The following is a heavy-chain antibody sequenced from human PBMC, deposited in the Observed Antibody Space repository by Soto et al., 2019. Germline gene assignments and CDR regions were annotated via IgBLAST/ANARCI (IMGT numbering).Heavy chain of an antibody. CDR2: ITYDGSNK. D-gene: IGHD1-1*01. Sequence: QVQLVESGGGVVQPGGSLRLSCQASGFNFDNYGMHWVRQAPGKGLEWVAVITYDGSNKYYADSVKGRFTISRDNSKNTLSLHLNTLKPEDTVVYHCAKDRVGGTFYTPLGFWGQVTLVTVSS. V-gene: IGHV3-30*18. J-gene: IGHJ4*02. CDR1: GFNFDNYG. CDR3: AKDRVGGTFYTPLGF.